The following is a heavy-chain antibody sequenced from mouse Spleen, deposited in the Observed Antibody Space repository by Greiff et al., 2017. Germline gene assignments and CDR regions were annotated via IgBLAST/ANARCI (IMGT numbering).Heavy chain of an antibody. CDR1: GDSITSGY. CDR2: ISYSGST. J-gene: IGHJ3*01. Sequence: EVHLVESGPSLVKPSQTLSLTCSVTGDSITSGYWNWLRKFPGNKLEYMGYISYSGSTYYNPSLKSRISITRDTSKNQYYLQLNSVTTEDTATYYCARYGDLPSFAYWGQGTLVTVSA. V-gene: IGHV3-8*02. CDR3: ARYGDLPSFAY.